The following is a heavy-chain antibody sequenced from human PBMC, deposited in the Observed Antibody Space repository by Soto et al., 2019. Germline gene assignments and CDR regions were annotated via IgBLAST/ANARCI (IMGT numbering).Heavy chain of an antibody. Sequence: PSETLSLTCAVYGGSFSGYYWSWIRQPPGKGLEWIGEINHSGSTNYNPSLKSRVTISVDTSRNQFSLRLSSVTAADTAVYYCARAPTLQRAFTYWGQGTLVTVSS. CDR1: GGSFSGYY. V-gene: IGHV4-34*01. D-gene: IGHD1-1*01. J-gene: IGHJ4*02. CDR3: ARAPTLQRAFTY. CDR2: INHSGST.